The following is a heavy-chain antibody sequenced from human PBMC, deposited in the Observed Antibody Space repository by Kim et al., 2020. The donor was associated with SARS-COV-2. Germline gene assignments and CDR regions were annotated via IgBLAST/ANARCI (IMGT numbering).Heavy chain of an antibody. Sequence: SETLSLTCTVSGGSISSYYWSWIRQPAGKGLEWIGRIYTSGSTNYNPSLKSRVTMSVDTSKNQFSLKLSTVTAADTAVYYCARGMRFGELLRATYYSYGMDVWGQGTTVTVAS. CDR1: GGSISSYY. J-gene: IGHJ6*02. V-gene: IGHV4-4*07. D-gene: IGHD3-10*01. CDR3: ARGMRFGELLRATYYSYGMDV. CDR2: IYTSGST.